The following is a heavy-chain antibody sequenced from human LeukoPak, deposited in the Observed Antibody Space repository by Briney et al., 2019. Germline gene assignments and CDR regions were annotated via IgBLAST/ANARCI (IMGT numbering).Heavy chain of an antibody. D-gene: IGHD3-10*01. CDR3: AKVQHSGSYFDY. V-gene: IGHV3-9*01. Sequence: GGSLRLSCAASGFTFDDYAMHWVRQAPGKGLEWVSGISWNSGSIGYADSVKGRFTISRDNAKNSLYLQMNSLRAEDTALHYCAKVQHSGSYFDYWGQGTLVTVSS. CDR1: GFTFDDYA. CDR2: ISWNSGSI. J-gene: IGHJ4*01.